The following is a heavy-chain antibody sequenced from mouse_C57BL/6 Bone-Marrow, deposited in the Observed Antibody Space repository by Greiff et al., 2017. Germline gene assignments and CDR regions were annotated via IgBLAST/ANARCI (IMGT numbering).Heavy chain of an antibody. CDR3: AREVLRVAMDY. J-gene: IGHJ4*01. D-gene: IGHD1-1*01. CDR2: IHPNSGST. Sequence: QVQLQQPGAELVKPGASVKLSCKASGYTFTSYWMHWVKQRPGQGLGWIGMIHPNSGSTNYNEKFKSKATLTVDKSSSTAYMQLSSLTSEDSAVYYCAREVLRVAMDYWGQGTSVTVSS. CDR1: GYTFTSYW. V-gene: IGHV1-64*01.